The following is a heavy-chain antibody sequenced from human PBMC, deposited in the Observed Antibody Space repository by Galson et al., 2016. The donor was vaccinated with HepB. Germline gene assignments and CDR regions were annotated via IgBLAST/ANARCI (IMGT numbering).Heavy chain of an antibody. CDR1: GSTFNSYS. J-gene: IGHJ6*01. V-gene: IGHV3-48*01. D-gene: IGHD3-10*01. CDR2: ISSSSSAI. CDR3: ARGGSGSHPNQHYFYYYALDV. Sequence: SLRLSCAASGSTFNSYSMNWVRQAPGKGLEWVSYISSSSSAIYYADSVKGRFTISRDNAKNSLYLQMNSLRAEDTAVYYCARGGSGSHPNQHYFYYYALDVW.